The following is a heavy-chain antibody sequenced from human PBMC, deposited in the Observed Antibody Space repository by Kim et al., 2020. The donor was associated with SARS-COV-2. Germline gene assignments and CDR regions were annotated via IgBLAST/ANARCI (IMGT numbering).Heavy chain of an antibody. CDR3: ARLGTYDILTGYYKGGSYYYYGMDV. Sequence: SETLSLTCTVSGGSISSSSYYWGWIRQPPGKGLEWIGSIYYSGSTYYNPSLKSRVTISVDTSKNQFSLKLSSVTAADTAVYYCARLGTYDILTGYYKGGSYYYYGMDVWCQGTTVTGSS. V-gene: IGHV4-39*01. J-gene: IGHJ6*02. CDR1: GGSISSSSYY. D-gene: IGHD3-9*01. CDR2: IYYSGST.